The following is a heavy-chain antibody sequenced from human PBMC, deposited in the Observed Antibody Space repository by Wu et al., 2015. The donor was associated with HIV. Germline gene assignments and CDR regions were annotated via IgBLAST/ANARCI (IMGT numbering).Heavy chain of an antibody. V-gene: IGHV1-18*01. CDR1: NYTFSSYG. CDR3: ARGQPGYYGSGSFSSAYYYGMDV. Sequence: QVQLVQSGAEVKKPGASVKVSCKSFNYTFSSYGIDWVRQAPGQRLEWLGRINAYHRDTNYAQKFQGRVIVTTDPLTSTAYMELRSLRSDDTAVYYCARGQPGYYGSGSFSSAYYYGMDVWGQGTTVTVSS. D-gene: IGHD3-10*01. CDR2: INAYHRDT. J-gene: IGHJ6*02.